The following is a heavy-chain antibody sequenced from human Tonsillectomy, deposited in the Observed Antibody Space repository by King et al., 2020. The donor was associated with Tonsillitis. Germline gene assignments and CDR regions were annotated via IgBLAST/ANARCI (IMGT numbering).Heavy chain of an antibody. Sequence: VQLVESGGGVVRPGTSLRLSCVASGFTFSRDAMHWVRQAPGKGLEWVAVISYDGSYKYYGDSVKGRFTISRDNSKSTLYLQLNSLRVEDTAVYYCARGLYGGNSGIDYWGQGTLVTVSS. CDR3: ARGLYGGNSGIDY. D-gene: IGHD4-23*01. J-gene: IGHJ4*02. V-gene: IGHV3-30*04. CDR2: ISYDGSYK. CDR1: GFTFSRDA.